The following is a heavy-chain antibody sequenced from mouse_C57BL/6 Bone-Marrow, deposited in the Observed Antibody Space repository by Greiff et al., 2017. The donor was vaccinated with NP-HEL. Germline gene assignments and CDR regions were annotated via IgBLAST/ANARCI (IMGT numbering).Heavy chain of an antibody. Sequence: EVKVVESGGGLVKPGGSLKLSCAASGFTFSSYAMSWVRQTPEKRLEWVATISDGGSYTYYPDNVKGRFTISRDNAKNNLYLQMSHLKSEDTAMYYCAREGYDGYYDYAMDYWGQGTSVTVSS. CDR3: AREGYDGYYDYAMDY. D-gene: IGHD2-3*01. V-gene: IGHV5-4*01. CDR2: ISDGGSYT. CDR1: GFTFSSYA. J-gene: IGHJ4*01.